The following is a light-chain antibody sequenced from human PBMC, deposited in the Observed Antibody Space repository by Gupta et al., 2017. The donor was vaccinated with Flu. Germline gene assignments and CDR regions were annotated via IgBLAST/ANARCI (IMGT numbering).Light chain of an antibody. CDR1: TVNMYS. V-gene: IGKV3-20*01. Sequence: TVNMYSIDWYRQKPGQAPRLIIYGAVNSATGTTDRISGSGSGTDFTLTISRPEPEDEAVYYWQLDSPSHTFGQGSKMEIK. J-gene: IGKJ2*01. CDR3: QLDSPSHT. CDR2: GAV.